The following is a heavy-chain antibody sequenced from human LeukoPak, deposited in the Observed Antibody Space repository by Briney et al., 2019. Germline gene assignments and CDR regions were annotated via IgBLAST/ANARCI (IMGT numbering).Heavy chain of an antibody. V-gene: IGHV4-59*01. D-gene: IGHD6-19*01. J-gene: IGHJ4*02. CDR3: ARGDSGWPFDY. Sequence: PSETLSLTCTVSGGSISTYYWSWIRQPPGKGLGWIGYIYYSGSTNYNPSLKSRVTISVDMSKNQFSLKLSSVTAADTAVYYCARGDSGWPFDYWGQGTLVTVSS. CDR2: IYYSGST. CDR1: GGSISTYY.